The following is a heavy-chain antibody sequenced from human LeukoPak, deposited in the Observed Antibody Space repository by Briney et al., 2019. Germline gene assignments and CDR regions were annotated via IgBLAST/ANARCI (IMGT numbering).Heavy chain of an antibody. CDR2: IKADSGGT. D-gene: IGHD2/OR15-2a*01. CDR3: ARCNPLDVGSDAFDI. Sequence: ASVKVSCKASGCTFTGYYLHWVRQAPGQGLEWMGWIKADSGGTNYAQRFQGRVTMTRDTSISTAYMDLNRLRSDDTAVYYCARCNPLDVGSDAFDIWGQGTMVTVSS. CDR1: GCTFTGYY. J-gene: IGHJ3*02. V-gene: IGHV1-2*02.